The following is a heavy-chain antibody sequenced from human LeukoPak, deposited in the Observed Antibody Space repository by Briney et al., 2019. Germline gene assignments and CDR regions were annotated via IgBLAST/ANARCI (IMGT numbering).Heavy chain of an antibody. D-gene: IGHD3-3*02. V-gene: IGHV3-9*01. CDR2: ISWNSGSI. J-gene: IGHJ5*02. Sequence: QAGGSLRLSCAASGFTLDDYAMHWVRQAPGKGLEWVSGISWNSGSIGYADSVKGRFTISRDNAKNSLYLQMNSLRAEDTAVYYCARETGPFLEWPSRGFDPWGQGTLVTVSS. CDR3: ARETGPFLEWPSRGFDP. CDR1: GFTLDDYA.